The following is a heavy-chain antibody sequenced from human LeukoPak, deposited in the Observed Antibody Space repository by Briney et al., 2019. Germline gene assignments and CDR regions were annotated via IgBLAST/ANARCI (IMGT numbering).Heavy chain of an antibody. CDR1: GYTFTGYY. CDR2: INPNSGGT. J-gene: IGHJ4*02. Sequence: ASVKVSCKASGYTFTGYYMHWVRQAPGRGLEWMGWINPNSGGTNYAQKFQGRVTMTRDTSISTAYMELSRLRSDDTAVYYCARSMGRGYSYGYAYWGQGTLVTVSS. D-gene: IGHD5-18*01. V-gene: IGHV1-2*02. CDR3: ARSMGRGYSYGYAY.